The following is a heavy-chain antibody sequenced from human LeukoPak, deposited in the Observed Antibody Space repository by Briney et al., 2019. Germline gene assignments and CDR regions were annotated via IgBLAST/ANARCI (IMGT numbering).Heavy chain of an antibody. J-gene: IGHJ4*02. CDR2: VSYEGNNK. Sequence: GGSLRLSCAASGFTLSSYALHWVRQAPGKGLEWVAVVSYEGNNKYYADPVKGRLTISRDNSKNTLYLQMNSLTTEDTAVYYCARAKYDFWSGYMGKFDYWGQGTLVTVSS. CDR1: GFTLSSYA. V-gene: IGHV3-30-3*01. CDR3: ARAKYDFWSGYMGKFDY. D-gene: IGHD3-3*01.